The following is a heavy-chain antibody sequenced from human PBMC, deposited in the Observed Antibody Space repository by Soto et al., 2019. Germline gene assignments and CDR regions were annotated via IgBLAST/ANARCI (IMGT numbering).Heavy chain of an antibody. Sequence: EVQLLESGGGLVQPGRSLRLSCAASGFTFSSYAMSWVRQAPGKGLEWVSAISGSGGTTYYAASVKGRFTISRDNSKNTLFLQMNSLRAEDTAVYYCAKFFVETGGSSGWPWTFHHWGQGTLVTVSS. CDR3: AKFFVETGGSSGWPWTFHH. CDR1: GFTFSSYA. V-gene: IGHV3-23*01. CDR2: ISGSGGTT. J-gene: IGHJ4*02. D-gene: IGHD6-25*01.